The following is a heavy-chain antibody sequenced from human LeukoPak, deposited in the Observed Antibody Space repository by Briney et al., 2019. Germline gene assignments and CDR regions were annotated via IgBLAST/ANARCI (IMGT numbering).Heavy chain of an antibody. CDR3: ARLGGNGYCSSTSCYTNWFDP. D-gene: IGHD2-2*02. CDR2: IYTSGST. CDR1: GGSINNYY. Sequence: PSETLSLTCTDSGGSINNYYWSWIRQPAGKRLEWIGLIYTSGSTNYNPSLKSKDSMSIDTSKNQYSLKLSSVTAADTAVYYCARLGGNGYCSSTSCYTNWFDPWGQGTLVTVSS. V-gene: IGHV4-4*07. J-gene: IGHJ5*02.